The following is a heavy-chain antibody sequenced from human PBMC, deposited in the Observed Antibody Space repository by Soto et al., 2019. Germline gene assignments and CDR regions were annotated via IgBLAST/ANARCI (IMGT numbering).Heavy chain of an antibody. Sequence: QVQLQESGPGLVKPSETLSLTCTVSGGSLSRYFWSWIRQPPGKGLEWIGYIYYSGSTNYNPSLKGRVTISVDTSKNQFSLNLRSATAADTAVYYCAREAVKDDFWSSYYSPYYYYYLDVWGKGTTVTVSS. V-gene: IGHV4-59*01. CDR1: GGSLSRYF. CDR2: IYYSGST. CDR3: AREAVKDDFWSSYYSPYYYYYLDV. J-gene: IGHJ6*03. D-gene: IGHD3-3*01.